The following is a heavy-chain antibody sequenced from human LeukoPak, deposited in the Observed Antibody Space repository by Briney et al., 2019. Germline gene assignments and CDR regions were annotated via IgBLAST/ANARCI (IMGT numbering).Heavy chain of an antibody. CDR2: INHSGST. J-gene: IGHJ5*02. CDR1: GGSLSGYY. CDR3: ARSARLRFLEWLSDYNWFDP. V-gene: IGHV4-34*01. D-gene: IGHD3-3*01. Sequence: SETLSLTCAVYGGSLSGYYWSWIRPPPGKGLEWIGEINHSGSTNYNPSLKSRVTISVDTSKNQFSLKLSSVTAADTAVYYCARSARLRFLEWLSDYNWFDPWGQGTLVTVSS.